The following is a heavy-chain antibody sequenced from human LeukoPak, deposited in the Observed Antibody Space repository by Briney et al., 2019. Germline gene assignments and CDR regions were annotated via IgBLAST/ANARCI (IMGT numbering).Heavy chain of an antibody. CDR1: GGSFSNYY. Sequence: SETLSLTCAVYGGSFSNYYWSWIRQPPGKGLEWIGEINHSGSTNYNPSLKSRVTISVDTSKNQFSLKLTSVTAADTAVYYCARGPKPKGITMIRGVNFQGTKNWFDPWGQGTLVTVSS. V-gene: IGHV4-34*01. CDR2: INHSGST. CDR3: ARGPKPKGITMIRGVNFQGTKNWFDP. D-gene: IGHD3-10*01. J-gene: IGHJ5*02.